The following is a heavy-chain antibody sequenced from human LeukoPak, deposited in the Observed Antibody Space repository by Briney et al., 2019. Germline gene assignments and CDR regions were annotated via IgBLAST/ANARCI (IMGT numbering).Heavy chain of an antibody. Sequence: GGSLRLSCAASGFTVSSNYMSWVRQAPGKGLEWVSVIYSGGSTYYADSVKGRFTISRDNSKNTLYLQMNSLRAEDTAVYYCARGYYYDSSGYYLYYYYYGMDVWGQRATVTVSS. D-gene: IGHD3-22*01. CDR2: IYSGGST. J-gene: IGHJ6*02. V-gene: IGHV3-53*01. CDR1: GFTVSSNY. CDR3: ARGYYYDSSGYYLYYYYYGMDV.